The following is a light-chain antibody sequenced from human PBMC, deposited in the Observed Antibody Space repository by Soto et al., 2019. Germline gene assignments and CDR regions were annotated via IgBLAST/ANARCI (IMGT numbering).Light chain of an antibody. CDR2: GAS. CDR3: QQYNLWPPIT. Sequence: EIVMTQSPATLSVSPGERATLSCRASQSISSDLAWYQQKPGQPPRLLIYGASTRATNIPVRFSGSGSGTEVTLTISSLQSEDFAVYYCQQYNLWPPITFGGGTKVEIK. J-gene: IGKJ4*01. CDR1: QSISSD. V-gene: IGKV3-15*01.